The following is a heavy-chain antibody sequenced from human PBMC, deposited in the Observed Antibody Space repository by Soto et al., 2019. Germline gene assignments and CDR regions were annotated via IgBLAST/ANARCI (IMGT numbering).Heavy chain of an antibody. J-gene: IGHJ4*02. V-gene: IGHV3-7*03. CDR2: IREHGSEV. CDR3: ARVESNGYFKY. Sequence: GGSLRLSCAASGFSFSSYLMNWVRQAPGKGLEWVAYIREHGSEVFYVDSVKGRFTISRDNAKNSLYLQMNSLRADDTAVYFCARVESNGYFKYWGLGTLVTVSS. D-gene: IGHD2-8*01. CDR1: GFSFSSYL.